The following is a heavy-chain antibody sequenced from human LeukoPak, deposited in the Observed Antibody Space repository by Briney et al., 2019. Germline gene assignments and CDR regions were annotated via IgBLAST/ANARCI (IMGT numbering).Heavy chain of an antibody. Sequence: ASVKVSCKASGYTFTSYGISWVRQAPGQGLEWMGWISAYNGNTNYAQKLQGRVTMTTDTSTSTAYMELRSLRSDDTAVYYCARDKGGNRCYYYGSGSCVLDAFDIWGQGTMVTVSS. CDR2: ISAYNGNT. CDR3: ARDKGGNRCYYYGSGSCVLDAFDI. D-gene: IGHD3-10*01. V-gene: IGHV1-18*01. J-gene: IGHJ3*02. CDR1: GYTFTSYG.